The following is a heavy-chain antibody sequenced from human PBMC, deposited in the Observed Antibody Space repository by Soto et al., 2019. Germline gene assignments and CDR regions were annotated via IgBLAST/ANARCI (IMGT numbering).Heavy chain of an antibody. CDR1: GFTFSNYA. CDR3: AKDYYDSSGYSYFDY. CDR2: ISGSGGST. Sequence: GGSLRLSCAASGFTFSNYAMSWVRQPPGKGLEWISAISGSGGSTYYADSVKGRFTISRDNSKNMLYLQMNSVRAEDTAVYYCAKDYYDSSGYSYFDYWGQGTQVTVSS. J-gene: IGHJ4*02. D-gene: IGHD3-22*01. V-gene: IGHV3-23*01.